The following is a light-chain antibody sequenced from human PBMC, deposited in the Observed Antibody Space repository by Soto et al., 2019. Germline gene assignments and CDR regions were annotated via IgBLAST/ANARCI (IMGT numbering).Light chain of an antibody. Sequence: DIQMTQSPSTLSASVGDRVTITCRASQTISSWLAWYQQKPGKAPRLLIFKASTLESGVPSRFSGSGVGKEFTPPITRPRPVDFPTYIGKKYTLYFPITCGGGAK. CDR3: KKYTLYFPIT. CDR1: QTISSW. CDR2: KAS. J-gene: IGKJ4*01. V-gene: IGKV1-5*03.